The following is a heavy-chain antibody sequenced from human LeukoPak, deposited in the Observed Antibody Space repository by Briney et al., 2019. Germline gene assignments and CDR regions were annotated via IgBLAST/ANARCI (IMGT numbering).Heavy chain of an antibody. J-gene: IGHJ5*02. CDR1: GGTFSSYA. CDR3: ARGNYGDYTGQNWFDP. V-gene: IGHV1-69*04. CDR2: IIPIFGIA. D-gene: IGHD4-17*01. Sequence: SVKVSCKVSGGTFSSYAISWVRQAPGQRLEWMGRIIPIFGIANYAQKFQGRVTITADKSTSTAYMELSSLRSEDTAVYYCARGNYGDYTGQNWFDPWGQGTLVTVSS.